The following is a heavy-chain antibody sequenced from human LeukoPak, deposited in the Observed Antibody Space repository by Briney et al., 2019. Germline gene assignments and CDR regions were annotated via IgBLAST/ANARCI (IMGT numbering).Heavy chain of an antibody. CDR1: GFIFHESY. J-gene: IGHJ5*02. CDR2: ISSGGMWI. V-gene: IGHV3-21*01. CDR3: ARDAGGRTQREGWFDP. Sequence: GESLRLSCLASGFIFHESYMTWVRQAPGKGLEWLSSISSGGMWIYYADSLKGRFTISRDNAKNSLYLQMKSLRVEDTGVYYCARDAGGRTQREGWFDPWGQGTLVTVSS. D-gene: IGHD1-26*01.